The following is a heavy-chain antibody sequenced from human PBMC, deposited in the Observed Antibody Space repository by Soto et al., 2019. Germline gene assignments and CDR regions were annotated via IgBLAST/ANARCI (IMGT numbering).Heavy chain of an antibody. Sequence: ASVKVSCKASGGTFSSYAISWVRQAPGQGLEWMGGIIPIFGTANYAQKFQGRVTITADESTSTAYMELSSLRSEDTAVYYCARDRGDYVWGSYRSFDYWGQGTLVTVSS. CDR3: ARDRGDYVWGSYRSFDY. CDR1: GGTFSSYA. CDR2: IIPIFGTA. D-gene: IGHD3-16*02. V-gene: IGHV1-69*13. J-gene: IGHJ4*02.